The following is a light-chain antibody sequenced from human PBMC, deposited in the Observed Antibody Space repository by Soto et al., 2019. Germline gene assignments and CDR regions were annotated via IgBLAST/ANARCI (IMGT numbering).Light chain of an antibody. CDR2: GVS. J-gene: IGKJ3*01. CDR1: QGIGNW. Sequence: DIQMTQSPSSVSASVGDRVTITCRASQGIGNWLAWYQQKPGKAPSLLIFGVSNLQGGVPSRFSGSGSGTNFTLTISSLQPADFATYYCQQANGFPVTFGPGTKVDVK. CDR3: QQANGFPVT. V-gene: IGKV1D-12*01.